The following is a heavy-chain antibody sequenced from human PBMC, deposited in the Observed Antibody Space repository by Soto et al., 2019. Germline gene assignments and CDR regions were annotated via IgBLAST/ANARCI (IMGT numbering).Heavy chain of an antibody. V-gene: IGHV4-59*01. D-gene: IGHD3-10*01. CDR2: IYYSGST. CDR1: GCSIRSYY. Sequence: SETLSLTCTVSGCSIRSYYCSWIRQPPGKGLEWIGYIYYSGSTNYNPSLKSRVTISVDTSKNQFSLKLSSVTAADTAVYYCARGGSAPGHYWGQGTLVNVSS. J-gene: IGHJ4*02. CDR3: ARGGSAPGHY.